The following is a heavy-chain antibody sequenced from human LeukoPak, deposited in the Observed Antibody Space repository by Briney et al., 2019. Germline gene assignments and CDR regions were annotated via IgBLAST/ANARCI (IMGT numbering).Heavy chain of an antibody. J-gene: IGHJ5*02. CDR1: GGSISSYY. D-gene: IGHD2-15*01. V-gene: IGHV4-4*07. Sequence: SSETLSLTCTVSGGSISSYYWSWIRQLAGKGLEWIGRIYTSGSTNYNPSLKSRVTMSVDTSKNQFSLKLSSVTAADTAVYYCARVVVVAATRLSWFDPWGQGTLVTVTS. CDR2: IYTSGST. CDR3: ARVVVVAATRLSWFDP.